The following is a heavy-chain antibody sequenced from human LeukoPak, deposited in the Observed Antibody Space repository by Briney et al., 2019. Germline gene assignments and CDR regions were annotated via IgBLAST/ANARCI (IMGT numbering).Heavy chain of an antibody. CDR1: GYSFTSYW. D-gene: IGHD4-11*01. V-gene: IGHV5-51*01. J-gene: IGHJ4*02. CDR2: IYPGDSDT. Sequence: GESLNISCKGSGYSFTSYWIGWVRQMHGKGLEWMGIIYPGDSDTRYSPSFQGQVTIAANKSISTAYLQWSSLKASDTAMYYCASLRVAVTSLIDHWGQGTLVSVSS. CDR3: ASLRVAVTSLIDH.